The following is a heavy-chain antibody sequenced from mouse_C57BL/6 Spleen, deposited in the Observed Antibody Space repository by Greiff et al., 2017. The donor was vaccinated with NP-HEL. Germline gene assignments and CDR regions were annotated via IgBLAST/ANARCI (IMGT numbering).Heavy chain of an antibody. CDR2: INPNNGGT. CDR1: GYTFTDYN. V-gene: IGHV1-18*01. CDR3: ARGPDGYYKTWFAY. Sequence: EVQLQQSGPELVKPGASVKIPCKASGYTFTDYNMDWVKQSHGKSLEWIGDINPNNGGTIYNQKFKGKATLTVDKSSSTAYMELRSLTSEDTAVYYCARGPDGYYKTWFAYWGQGTLVTVSA. D-gene: IGHD2-3*01. J-gene: IGHJ3*01.